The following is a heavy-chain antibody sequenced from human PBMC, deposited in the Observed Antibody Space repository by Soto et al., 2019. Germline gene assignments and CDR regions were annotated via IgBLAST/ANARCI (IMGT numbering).Heavy chain of an antibody. J-gene: IGHJ6*02. D-gene: IGHD6-6*01. Sequence: SETLSLTCSVSSDSMNSGGYYWSWIRQHPGKGLEWIGYIYSNGDTYYNPSLKSRVTISVDTSKNQFSPNLTSVTAADTAVYYCARRGGSSSGYYYYAMDVWGQGTTVTVSS. CDR1: SDSMNSGGYY. CDR3: ARRGGSSSGYYYYAMDV. V-gene: IGHV4-31*03. CDR2: IYSNGDT.